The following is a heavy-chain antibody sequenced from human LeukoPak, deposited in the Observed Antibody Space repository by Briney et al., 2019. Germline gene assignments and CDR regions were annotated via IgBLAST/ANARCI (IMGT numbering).Heavy chain of an antibody. D-gene: IGHD6-19*01. CDR1: GFTCSTYA. CDR3: ARDGAVAPRALDY. V-gene: IGHV3-21*01. Sequence: GGSLRLSCAASGFTCSTYAMNWVRQVPGKGLEWVSSTSSSSSYIYYADSVKGRFTISRDNAKNSLYLQMNSLRAEDTAVYYCARDGAVAPRALDYWGQGTLVTVSS. CDR2: TSSSSSYI. J-gene: IGHJ4*02.